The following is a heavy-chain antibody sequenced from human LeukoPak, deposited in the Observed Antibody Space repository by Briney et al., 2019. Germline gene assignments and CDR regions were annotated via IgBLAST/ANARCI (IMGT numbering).Heavy chain of an antibody. D-gene: IGHD2-21*02. J-gene: IGHJ4*02. CDR3: ATDYCGGDCYSSPWDY. V-gene: IGHV3-33*01. CDR1: GIRFSHYG. Sequence: PGRSLRLSRAVSGIRFSHYGMHWVRQAPGKGLEWVGLIWSDGSNKYYGDSVKGRFTISRDNSKNTVYLQMNRLRGEDTAVYYCATDYCGGDCYSSPWDYWGQGTLVTVSS. CDR2: IWSDGSNK.